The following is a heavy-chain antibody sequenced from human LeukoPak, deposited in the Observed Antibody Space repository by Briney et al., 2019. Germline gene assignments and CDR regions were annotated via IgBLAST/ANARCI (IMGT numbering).Heavy chain of an antibody. CDR2: TNYRSKWYN. CDR3: ARDQIASAGPYDY. CDR1: GDSVSSNNAA. J-gene: IGHJ4*02. Sequence: SQTLSLTCAISGDSVSSNNAAWSWIRQSPSRGLEWLGRTNYRSKWYNDYAVSVKSRITINPDTSKNQFSLQLNSVTPEDTAVYFCARDQIASAGPYDYWGQGTLVTVSS. D-gene: IGHD6-13*01. V-gene: IGHV6-1*01.